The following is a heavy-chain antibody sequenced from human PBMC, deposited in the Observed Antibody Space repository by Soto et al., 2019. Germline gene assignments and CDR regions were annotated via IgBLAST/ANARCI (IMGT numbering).Heavy chain of an antibody. D-gene: IGHD7-27*01. CDR1: GFTFSSYG. J-gene: IGHJ6*02. Sequence: QVQLVESGGGVVQPGRSLRLSCAASGFTFSSYGMHWVRQAPGKGLKWVAVISYDGSNKYYADSVKGRFTISRDNSKNTLYLQMNSLRAEDTAVYYCAKDLLGPGRAYGMDVWGQGTTVTVSS. V-gene: IGHV3-30*18. CDR2: ISYDGSNK. CDR3: AKDLLGPGRAYGMDV.